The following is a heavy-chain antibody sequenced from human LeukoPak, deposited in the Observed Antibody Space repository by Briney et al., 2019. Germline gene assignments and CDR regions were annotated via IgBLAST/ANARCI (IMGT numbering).Heavy chain of an antibody. J-gene: IGHJ6*03. CDR3: ARETKDIYSPSWGLYDTYYYIDA. CDR1: PGSMDSGLYY. CDR2: ISNSGGT. D-gene: IGHD5/OR15-5a*01. V-gene: IGHV4-61*02. Sequence: SETLSLTCAVSPGSMDSGLYYWTWIRQPAGQGLEWIGRISNSGGTAYNPSLRSRVTITLDTSNNHLSLKVTSVTAADTAVYYCARETKDIYSPSWGLYDTYYYIDAWGKGTTVTVSS.